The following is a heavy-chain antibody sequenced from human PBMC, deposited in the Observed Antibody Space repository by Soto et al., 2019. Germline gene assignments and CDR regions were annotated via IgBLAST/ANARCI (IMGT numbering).Heavy chain of an antibody. CDR2: ISWDGGST. CDR1: GFTFDDYT. V-gene: IGHV3-43*01. Sequence: GGSLRLSCAASGFTFDDYTMHWVRQAPGKGLEWVSLISWDGGSTYYADSVKGRFTISRDNSKNSLYLQMNSLRTEDTALYYCAAAGIASDAFDIWGQGTMVTVSS. CDR3: AAAGIASDAFDI. D-gene: IGHD6-13*01. J-gene: IGHJ3*02.